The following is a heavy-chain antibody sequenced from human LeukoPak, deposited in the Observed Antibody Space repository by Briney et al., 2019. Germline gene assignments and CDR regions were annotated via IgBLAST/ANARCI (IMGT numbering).Heavy chain of an antibody. V-gene: IGHV1-24*01. Sequence: ASVKVSCKVSGYTLTELSVHWVRQAPGKGLEWMGGFDTEDGETIYAQKFQGRVTMTEDTSTDTAYMELSSLRSEDTAVYYCATDFTPYYYYGMDVWGQGTTVTVSS. J-gene: IGHJ6*02. CDR3: ATDFTPYYYYGMDV. CDR2: FDTEDGET. CDR1: GYTLTELS.